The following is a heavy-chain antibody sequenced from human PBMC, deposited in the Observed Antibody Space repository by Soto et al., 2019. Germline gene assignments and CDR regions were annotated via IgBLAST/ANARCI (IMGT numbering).Heavy chain of an antibody. V-gene: IGHV3-7*05. CDR2: IKLDGSEK. CDR3: AKGGGDYGSGSYPFWY. CDR1: GFTFTNYW. J-gene: IGHJ4*02. D-gene: IGHD3-10*01. Sequence: PGGSLRLSCAASGFTFTNYWMSWVRQAPGKGLEWVANIKLDGSEKFYVDSLKGRFTMSRDNAKNSLYLQMNGLRADDTAVYFCAKGGGDYGSGSYPFWYWGQGTLVTVSS.